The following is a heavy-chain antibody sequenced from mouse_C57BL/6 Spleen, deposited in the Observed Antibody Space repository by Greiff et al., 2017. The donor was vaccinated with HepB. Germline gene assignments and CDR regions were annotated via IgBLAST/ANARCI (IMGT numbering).Heavy chain of an antibody. CDR1: GFTFSDYG. V-gene: IGHV5-17*01. J-gene: IGHJ2*01. D-gene: IGHD1-1*01. Sequence: EVKLMESGGGLVKPGGSLKLSCAASGFTFSDYGMHWVRQAPEKGLEWVAYISSGSSTIYYADTVKGRFTISRDNAKNTLFLQMTSLRSEETAMYYCARENYYGSGWGYFDYWGQGTTLTVSS. CDR3: ARENYYGSGWGYFDY. CDR2: ISSGSSTI.